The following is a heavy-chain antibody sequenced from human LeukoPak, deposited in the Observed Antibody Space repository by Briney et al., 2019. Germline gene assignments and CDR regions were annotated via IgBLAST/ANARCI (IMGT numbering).Heavy chain of an antibody. J-gene: IGHJ5*02. Sequence: GGSLRLSCVASGLTFSNHWMSWVRQAPGKGLEWVANIKQERGQEYYVDSVKGRFTISKDSAKNSLYLQMNSLRVEDTAMYYCASLDTAKQPLANHWGQGTLVTVSS. CDR3: ASLDTAKQPLANH. D-gene: IGHD5-18*01. CDR2: IKQERGQE. CDR1: GLTFSNHW. V-gene: IGHV3-7*03.